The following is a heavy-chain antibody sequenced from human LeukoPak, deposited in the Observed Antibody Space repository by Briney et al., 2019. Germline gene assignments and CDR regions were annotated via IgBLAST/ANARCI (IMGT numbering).Heavy chain of an antibody. CDR3: ARGPTLYSSGWYVY. J-gene: IGHJ4*02. CDR1: GGSISSGTYY. V-gene: IGHV4-39*07. Sequence: SETLSLTCTVSGGSISSGTYYWGWIRQPPGKGLEWIGTIYHSGSTYYNPSLKSRVTISVDTSKNQFSLNLTSLTAADTAVYYCARGPTLYSSGWYVYWGQGTLVTVSS. D-gene: IGHD6-19*01. CDR2: IYHSGST.